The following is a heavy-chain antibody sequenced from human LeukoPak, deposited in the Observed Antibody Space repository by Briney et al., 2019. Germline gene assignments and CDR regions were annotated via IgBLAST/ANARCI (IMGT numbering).Heavy chain of an antibody. J-gene: IGHJ4*02. Sequence: GGSLRLSCAASGFTFSSYSMNWVRQAPGKGLEWVAAISTTSGNIYYADSVKGRFTISRDNAKNTLYLQMNSLRAEDTAVYYCAKEKGLYGSGSYYNEGFDYWGQGTLVTVSS. CDR3: AKEKGLYGSGSYYNEGFDY. V-gene: IGHV3-21*01. D-gene: IGHD3-10*01. CDR1: GFTFSSYS. CDR2: ISTTSGNI.